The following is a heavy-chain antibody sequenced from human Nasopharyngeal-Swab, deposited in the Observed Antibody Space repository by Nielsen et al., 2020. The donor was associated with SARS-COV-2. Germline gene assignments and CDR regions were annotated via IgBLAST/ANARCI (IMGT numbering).Heavy chain of an antibody. CDR1: GGSISSSSYY. CDR3: AKKYYYNSSGYDPRSYYFDY. Sequence: SETLSPTCTVSGGSISSSSYYWGWIRQPPGKGLKWIWSIYYSGHTYYNPSLKSRVTISVDTSKNQFSLKLSSVTAADTAVYYCAKKYYYNSSGYDPRSYYFDYWGQGTLVTVSS. V-gene: IGHV4-39*01. CDR2: IYYSGHT. D-gene: IGHD3-22*01. J-gene: IGHJ4*02.